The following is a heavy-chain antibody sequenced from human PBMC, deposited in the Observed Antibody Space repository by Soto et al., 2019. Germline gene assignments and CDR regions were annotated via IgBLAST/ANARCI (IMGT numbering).Heavy chain of an antibody. Sequence: GGSLRLSCAASGFTFSNYAMNWVRQAPGKGLEWVSVISGSAVNTYYADSVKGRFTVSRDNSKNTLYLQMNSLRADDTALYYCAKNLFGSRGLQHWGQGTLVTVSS. CDR3: AKNLFGSRGLQH. CDR2: ISGSAVNT. D-gene: IGHD3-3*01. J-gene: IGHJ1*01. V-gene: IGHV3-23*01. CDR1: GFTFSNYA.